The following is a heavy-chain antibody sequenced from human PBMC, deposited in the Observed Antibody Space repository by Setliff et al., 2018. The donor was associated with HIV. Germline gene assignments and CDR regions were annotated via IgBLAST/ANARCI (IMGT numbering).Heavy chain of an antibody. Sequence: SETLSLTCTVSGASISSSGYYWGWIRQPPGKGLEWIASISYSGDTNYNPSLMGRVTMSLDVSKNQISLRLTSVIAADTAVYYCARGHEWLRNWGQGALVTVSS. CDR2: ISYSGDT. D-gene: IGHD5-12*01. CDR1: GASISSSGYY. CDR3: ARGHEWLRN. V-gene: IGHV4-61*05. J-gene: IGHJ4*02.